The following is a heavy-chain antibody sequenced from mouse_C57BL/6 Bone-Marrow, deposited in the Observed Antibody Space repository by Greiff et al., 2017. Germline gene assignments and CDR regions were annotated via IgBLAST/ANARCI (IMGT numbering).Heavy chain of an antibody. CDR2: IYPRSGNT. Sequence: VQLQQSGAELARPGASVKLSCKASGYTFTSYGISWVKQRTGQGLEWIGEIYPRSGNTYYNEQFKGKATLTADKSSSTAYMELRSLTSDDSSVDFFARWNDGSNYENDWGQGTTLTVSS. J-gene: IGHJ2*01. CDR3: ARWNDGSNYEND. V-gene: IGHV1-81*01. CDR1: GYTFTSYG. D-gene: IGHD1-1*01.